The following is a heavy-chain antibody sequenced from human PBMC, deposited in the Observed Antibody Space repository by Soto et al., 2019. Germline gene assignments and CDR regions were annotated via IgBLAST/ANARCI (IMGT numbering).Heavy chain of an antibody. CDR3: ARGRFRRTWFDP. V-gene: IGHV1-8*01. D-gene: IGHD3-16*01. Sequence: QVQLVQSGAEVKKPGASVKVSCKASGYTFTNYDIHWVRQATGQGLEWMGWMNPDSGNTGQAKQFQGRVTMTRDTSITTAYMEMSSLRPEDTAVYYRARGRFRRTWFDPWGQGTLVTVSS. J-gene: IGHJ5*02. CDR2: MNPDSGNT. CDR1: GYTFTNYD.